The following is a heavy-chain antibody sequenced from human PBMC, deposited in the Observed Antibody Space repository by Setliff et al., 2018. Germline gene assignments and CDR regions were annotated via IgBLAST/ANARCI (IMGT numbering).Heavy chain of an antibody. CDR1: GYTFTSYG. CDR2: ISAYNGNT. V-gene: IGHV1-18*01. D-gene: IGHD6-13*01. CDR3: ARAPAYSSTPGSYAFDI. Sequence: ASVKVSCKASGYTFTSYGISWVRQAPGKGLEWMGWISAYNGNTNYAQKLQGRVTMTTDTSTSTAYMELRSLRSDDTAVYYCARAPAYSSTPGSYAFDIWGQGTMVTVS. J-gene: IGHJ3*02.